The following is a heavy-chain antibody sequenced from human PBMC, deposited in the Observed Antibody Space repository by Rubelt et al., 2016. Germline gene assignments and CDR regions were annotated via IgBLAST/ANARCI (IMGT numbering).Heavy chain of an antibody. V-gene: IGHV1-18*01. J-gene: IGHJ5*02. CDR1: GYMFTMYG. CDR3: ARLSAAGLQIIDP. CDR2: IDPYTGNV. D-gene: IGHD6-13*01. Sequence: QVQLVQSGADVKKPGASVKVSCKPSGYMFTMYGISWVRQAPGQGLEWMGWIDPYTGNVGYAQNFQGRITGTTDTYSTTAYLDLRNLRSADTAVYYCARLSAAGLQIIDPWGQGTLVTVSA.